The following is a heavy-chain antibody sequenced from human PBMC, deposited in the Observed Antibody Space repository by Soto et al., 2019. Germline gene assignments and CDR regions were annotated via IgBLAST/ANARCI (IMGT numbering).Heavy chain of an antibody. CDR2: ISGSGGAR. Sequence: GGSLRLSCAASGFTFSSYAMSWVRQAPGQGLEWVCGISGSGGARYFADSVKGRFTVSRDNSKNTLFLQMNSLGAEDTAVYYCAKALSHWEKFDSWGQGTLVTVSS. D-gene: IGHD1-26*01. V-gene: IGHV3-23*01. J-gene: IGHJ4*02. CDR1: GFTFSSYA. CDR3: AKALSHWEKFDS.